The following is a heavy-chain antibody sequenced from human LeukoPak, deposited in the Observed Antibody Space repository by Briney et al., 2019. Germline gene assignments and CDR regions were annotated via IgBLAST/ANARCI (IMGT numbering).Heavy chain of an antibody. V-gene: IGHV3-7*01. CDR3: ARLQYSFLYGSGSYGVDY. CDR2: IKQDGSEK. J-gene: IGHJ4*02. Sequence: PGGSLRLSCVASGFTFSSYGMHWVRQAPGKGLEWVANIKQDGSEKYYVDSVRGRFTISRDNARNSLYLQMNSLRAEDTAVYYCARLQYSFLYGSGSYGVDYWGQGTLATVSS. CDR1: GFTFSSYG. D-gene: IGHD3-10*01.